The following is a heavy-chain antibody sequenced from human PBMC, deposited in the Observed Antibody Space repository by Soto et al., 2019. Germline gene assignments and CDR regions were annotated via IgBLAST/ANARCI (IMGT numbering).Heavy chain of an antibody. CDR1: GFTFSNYA. J-gene: IGHJ4*02. CDR3: ANPISGWPLGAFDY. D-gene: IGHD6-19*01. Sequence: EVQLLDSGGGLIQPGGSLGLSCAASGFTFSNYAMSWVRQAPGKGLEWVAAMSSNGGSTYYADSVKGRFTISRDNSKNTLYLQLTSLRGEDTAVYYCANPISGWPLGAFDYWGQGSLVTVSS. CDR2: MSSNGGST. V-gene: IGHV3-23*01.